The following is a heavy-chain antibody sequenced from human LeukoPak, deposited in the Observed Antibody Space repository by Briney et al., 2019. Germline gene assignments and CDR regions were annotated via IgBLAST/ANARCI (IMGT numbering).Heavy chain of an antibody. CDR2: ISGSGGST. CDR1: GFTFSDYY. D-gene: IGHD2-2*01. J-gene: IGHJ4*02. CDR3: TRDRNARATKEYRYGY. Sequence: PGGSLRLSSAASGFTFSDYYMSWIRQAPGKGLEWVSAISGSGGSTYYADSVKGRFTISRDNSKNTLYLQMNSLRPEDTAVYYCTRDRNARATKEYRYGYWGQGTLVTVSS. V-gene: IGHV3-23*01.